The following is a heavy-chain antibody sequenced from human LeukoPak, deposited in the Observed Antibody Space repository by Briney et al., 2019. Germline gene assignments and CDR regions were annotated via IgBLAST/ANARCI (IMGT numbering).Heavy chain of an antibody. J-gene: IGHJ5*02. Sequence: APVKVSCKASGYTFTSYDINWVRQATGQGLEWMGWMNPNSGNTGYAQKFQGRVTMTRNTSISTAYMELSSLRSEDTAVYYCARRRGYCSGGSCYFNWLDPWGQGTLVTVSS. CDR3: ARRRGYCSGGSCYFNWLDP. V-gene: IGHV1-8*01. CDR2: MNPNSGNT. CDR1: GYTFTSYD. D-gene: IGHD2-15*01.